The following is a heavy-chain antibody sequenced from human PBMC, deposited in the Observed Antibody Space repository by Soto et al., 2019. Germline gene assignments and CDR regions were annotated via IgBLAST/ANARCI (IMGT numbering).Heavy chain of an antibody. CDR1: GFTFSSYA. CDR3: AKDPAIGAVTTGDY. CDR2: ISGSGGST. V-gene: IGHV3-23*01. J-gene: IGHJ4*02. Sequence: EVQLLESGGGLVQPGGSLRLSCEASGFTFSSYAMSWVRQAPGKGLEWVSAISGSGGSTYYADSVKRRFTISRDNSKNTLYLQMNSLGAEDTAVYYCAKDPAIGAVTTGDYWGQGTLVTVSS. D-gene: IGHD4-17*01.